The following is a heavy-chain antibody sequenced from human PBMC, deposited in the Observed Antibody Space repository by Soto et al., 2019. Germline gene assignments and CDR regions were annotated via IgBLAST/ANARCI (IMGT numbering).Heavy chain of an antibody. V-gene: IGHV3-23*01. D-gene: IGHD6-19*01. CDR3: AKALGAWFFDY. CDR1: EFTFSSYA. Sequence: EVQLLESGGGLVQPGGSLRLSCAASEFTFSSYAMTWVRQAPWKGLQWVSTISGSGATTYYADSVKGRFTIFRDNSKNTLYLQMNSLRAEDTAVYYCAKALGAWFFDYWGQGTLVTVSS. J-gene: IGHJ4*02. CDR2: ISGSGATT.